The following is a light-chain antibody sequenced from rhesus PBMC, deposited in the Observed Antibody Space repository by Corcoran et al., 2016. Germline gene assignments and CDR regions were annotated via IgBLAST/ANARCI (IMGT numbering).Light chain of an antibody. Sequence: QAALTQPPSVSGSPGQSVTISCTGTSSDIGNYKYVSWYQQRPGKAPKVIIYEVTERPSGVSDRFSASKSDNTASLTISGLQAEDEADYYCCSYAGSYTFIFGGGTRLTVL. CDR3: CSYAGSYTFI. J-gene: IGLJ1*01. CDR2: EVT. CDR1: SSDIGNYKY. V-gene: IGLV2-32*01.